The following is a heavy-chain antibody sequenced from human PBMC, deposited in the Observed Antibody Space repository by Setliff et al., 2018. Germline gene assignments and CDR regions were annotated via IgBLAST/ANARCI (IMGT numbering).Heavy chain of an antibody. D-gene: IGHD3-3*01. CDR3: ARHVALSDSWSGYHYYYYYYYMDV. V-gene: IGHV4-39*01. CDR2: IYYSGST. Sequence: SETLSLTCTVSGGSISSSSYYWGWIRQPPGKGLEWIGSIYYSGSTYYNPSLKSRVTISVDTSKNQFSLKLSSVTAADTAVYYCARHVALSDSWSGYHYYYYYYYMDVWGKGTTVTVSS. J-gene: IGHJ6*03. CDR1: GGSISSSSYY.